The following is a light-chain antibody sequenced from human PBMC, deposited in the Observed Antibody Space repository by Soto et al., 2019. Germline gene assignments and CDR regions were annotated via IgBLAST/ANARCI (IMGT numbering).Light chain of an antibody. Sequence: QSALTQPASVSGSPGQSITISCTGTSSDVGGYNYVSWYQQHPGKAPKLMIYDVSNRPSGVSNRFSGSKSGNTASLTISGLQAVDEVDYYCSSYTSSSIYVVFGGGTKLTVL. V-gene: IGLV2-14*01. CDR2: DVS. J-gene: IGLJ2*01. CDR1: SSDVGGYNY. CDR3: SSYTSSSIYVV.